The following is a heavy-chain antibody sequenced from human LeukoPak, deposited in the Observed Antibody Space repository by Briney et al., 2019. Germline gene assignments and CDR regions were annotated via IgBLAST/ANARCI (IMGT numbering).Heavy chain of an antibody. V-gene: IGHV3-48*03. CDR3: AELGITMIGGV. CDR1: GFTFSSYE. Sequence: GGSLRLSCAASGFTFSSYEMNWVRQAPGKGLEWVSYISSSGSTIYYADSVRGRFTISRDNAKNSLYLQMNSLRAEDTAVYYCAELGITMIGGVWGKGTTVTVSS. D-gene: IGHD3-10*02. CDR2: ISSSGSTI. J-gene: IGHJ6*04.